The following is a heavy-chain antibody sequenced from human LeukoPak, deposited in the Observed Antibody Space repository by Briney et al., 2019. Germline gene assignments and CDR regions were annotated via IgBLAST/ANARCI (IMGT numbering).Heavy chain of an antibody. J-gene: IGHJ4*02. D-gene: IGHD1-26*01. CDR2: ISDTGDTT. CDR3: AKDCFRWAFDY. V-gene: IGHV3-23*01. Sequence: GGSLRLSCAASGFTFNTYTMSWVRQAPGKGLELVSVISDTGDTTYYADSVKGRFTISRDNSKSMLYLQMNSLRVEDTAVYYCAKDCFRWAFDYWGPGTLVTVSS. CDR1: GFTFNTYT.